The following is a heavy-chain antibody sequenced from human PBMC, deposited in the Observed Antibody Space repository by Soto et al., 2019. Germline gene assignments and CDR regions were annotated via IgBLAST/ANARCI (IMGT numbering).Heavy chain of an antibody. CDR3: AKDREPLYSSSTDDAFDI. CDR1: GFTFSSYA. J-gene: IGHJ3*02. V-gene: IGHV3-23*01. CDR2: ISGSGGST. Sequence: GGSLRLSCAASGFTFSSYAMSWVRQAPGKGLEWVSAISGSGGSTYYADSVKGRFTISRDNSKNTLYLQMNSLRAEDTAVYYCAKDREPLYSSSTDDAFDIWGQGTIVTVSS. D-gene: IGHD6-6*01.